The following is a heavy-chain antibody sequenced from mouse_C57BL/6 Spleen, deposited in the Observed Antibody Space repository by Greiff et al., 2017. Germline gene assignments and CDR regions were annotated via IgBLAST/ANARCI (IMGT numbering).Heavy chain of an antibody. CDR1: GYTFTSYW. CDR3: ARGGSGYVNAMDY. Sequence: VQLQQPGAELVKPGASVKMSCKASGYTFTSYWITWVKQRPGQGLEWIGDIYPGSGSTNYNEKFKSKATLTVDTSSSTAYMQLSSLTSEDSAVYYCARGGSGYVNAMDYWGQGTSVTVSS. J-gene: IGHJ4*01. D-gene: IGHD3-2*02. V-gene: IGHV1-55*01. CDR2: IYPGSGST.